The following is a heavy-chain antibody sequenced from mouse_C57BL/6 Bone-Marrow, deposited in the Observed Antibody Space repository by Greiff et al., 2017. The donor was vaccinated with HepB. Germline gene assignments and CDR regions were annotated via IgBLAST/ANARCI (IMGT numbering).Heavy chain of an antibody. D-gene: IGHD2-2*01. Sequence: EVQWVESGGGLVQSGRSLRLSCATSGFTFSDFYMEWVRQAPGKGLEWIAASRNKANDYTTEYSASVKGRFIVSRDTSQSILYLQMNALRAEDTAIYYCARETMVTGGPFAYWGQGTLVTVSA. CDR3: ARETMVTGGPFAY. J-gene: IGHJ3*01. CDR1: GFTFSDFY. V-gene: IGHV7-1*01. CDR2: SRNKANDYTT.